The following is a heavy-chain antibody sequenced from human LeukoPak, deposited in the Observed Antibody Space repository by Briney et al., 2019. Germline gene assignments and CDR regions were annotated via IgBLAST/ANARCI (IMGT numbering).Heavy chain of an antibody. CDR3: ARVWSRIVGATTSSVY. D-gene: IGHD1-26*01. J-gene: IGHJ4*02. CDR1: GFTFSSYS. V-gene: IGHV3-21*01. Sequence: GGSLRLSCAASGFTFSSYSMNWVRQAPGKGLEWVSPISSSSSYIYYADSVKGRFTISRDNAKNSLYLQMNSQRAEDTAVYYCARVWSRIVGATTSSVYWGQGTLVTVSS. CDR2: ISSSSSYI.